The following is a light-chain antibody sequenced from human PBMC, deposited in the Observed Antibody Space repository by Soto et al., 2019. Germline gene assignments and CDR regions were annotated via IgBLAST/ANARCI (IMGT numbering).Light chain of an antibody. V-gene: IGLV2-8*01. CDR1: SSDVGAYKY. CDR3: TPYVGYDLRV. Sequence: QSALTQPPSASGSPGQSVTISCTGTSSDVGAYKYVSWYQQYPGKAPKLMIYEVTKRPSGVPDRFSGSKSGNTASLTVSGLQAEEEADYYCTPYVGYDLRVFGGGTKVTVL. J-gene: IGLJ3*02. CDR2: EVT.